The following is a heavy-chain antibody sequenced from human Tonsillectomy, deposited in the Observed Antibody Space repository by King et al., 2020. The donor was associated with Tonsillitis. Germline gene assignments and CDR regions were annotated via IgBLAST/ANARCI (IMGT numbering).Heavy chain of an antibody. CDR3: ARDSSSGWDGAFDY. CDR1: GFTFRSYG. Sequence: VQLVESGGGVVQPGRSLRISCAASGFTFRSYGMHWVRQAPGKGLEWVAVIWYAENKKYYADSVKGRFTISRDNSKNTVYLQMNSLRAEDTAVYYCARDSSSGWDGAFDYWGQGTLVTGSS. J-gene: IGHJ4*02. V-gene: IGHV3-33*08. CDR2: IWYAENKK. D-gene: IGHD6-19*01.